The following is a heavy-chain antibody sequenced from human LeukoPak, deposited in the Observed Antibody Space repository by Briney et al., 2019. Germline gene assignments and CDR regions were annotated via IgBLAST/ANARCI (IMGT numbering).Heavy chain of an antibody. CDR1: GGSISSSSYY. CDR2: IYYSGGT. Sequence: SETLSLTCTVSGGSISSSSYYWGWIRQPPGKGLEWIGSIYYSGGTYYNPSLKSRVTISVDTSKNQFSLKLSSVTAADTAVYYCARHFTFGGVIVPPHFDYWGQGTLVTVSS. D-gene: IGHD3-16*02. V-gene: IGHV4-39*01. CDR3: ARHFTFGGVIVPPHFDY. J-gene: IGHJ4*02.